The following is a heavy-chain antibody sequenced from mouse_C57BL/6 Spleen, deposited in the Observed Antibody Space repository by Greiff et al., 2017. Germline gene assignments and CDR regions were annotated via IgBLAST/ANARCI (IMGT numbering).Heavy chain of an antibody. V-gene: IGHV5-2*01. Sequence: EVMLVESGGGLVQPGESLKLSCESNEYEFPSHDMSWVRQTPEKSLELVAAITSDGGSTYYPDTMARRFIISRDNTKKTLYLQMSSLRSEDTALYYCARQSNYLYHYAMDYWGQGTSGTVSS. D-gene: IGHD2-5*01. J-gene: IGHJ4*01. CDR3: ARQSNYLYHYAMDY. CDR2: ITSDGGST. CDR1: EYEFPSHD.